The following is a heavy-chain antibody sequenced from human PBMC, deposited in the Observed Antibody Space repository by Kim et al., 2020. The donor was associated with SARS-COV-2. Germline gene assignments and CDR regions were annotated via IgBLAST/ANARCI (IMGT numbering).Heavy chain of an antibody. Sequence: ASVKVSCKASGYTFTSYGISWVRQAPGQGLEWMGWISAYNGNTNYAQKLQGRVTMTTDTSTSTAYMELRSLRSDDTAVYYCARDGVTYDFWSGKRKADAFDIWGQGTMVTVSS. CDR1: GYTFTSYG. V-gene: IGHV1-18*01. J-gene: IGHJ3*02. CDR3: ARDGVTYDFWSGKRKADAFDI. CDR2: ISAYNGNT. D-gene: IGHD3-3*01.